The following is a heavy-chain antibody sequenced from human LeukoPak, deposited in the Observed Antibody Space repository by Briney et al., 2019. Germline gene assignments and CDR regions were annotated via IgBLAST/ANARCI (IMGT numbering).Heavy chain of an antibody. J-gene: IGHJ4*02. V-gene: IGHV3-23*01. CDR1: GFTFESYL. CDR3: ARQLGYCDSGSCYFEY. Sequence: GGSLRLSCAASGFTFESYLMTWVRQAPGKGLEWVSSINGGGISTSYADSVKGRFTTSRDNSKTTLFLQMYSLRAEDTGVYYCARQLGYCDSGSCYFEYWGQGTLVTVSS. D-gene: IGHD1-1*01. CDR2: INGGGIST.